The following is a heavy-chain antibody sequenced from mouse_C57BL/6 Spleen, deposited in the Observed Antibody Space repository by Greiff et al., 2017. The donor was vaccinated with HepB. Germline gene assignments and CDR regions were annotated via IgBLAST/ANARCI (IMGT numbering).Heavy chain of an antibody. D-gene: IGHD2-4*01. J-gene: IGHJ3*01. Sequence: EVKLVESGGGLVKPGGSLKLSCAASGFTFSDYGMHWVRQAPEKGLEWVAYISSGSSTIYYADTVKGRFTISRDNAKNTLFLQMTSLRSEDTAMYYCARPIYYDYAWFAYWGQGTLVTVSA. CDR1: GFTFSDYG. V-gene: IGHV5-17*01. CDR3: ARPIYYDYAWFAY. CDR2: ISSGSSTI.